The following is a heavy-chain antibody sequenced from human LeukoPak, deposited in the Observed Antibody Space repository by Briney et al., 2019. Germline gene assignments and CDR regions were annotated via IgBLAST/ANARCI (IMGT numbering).Heavy chain of an antibody. J-gene: IGHJ4*02. CDR3: ARGGDAVLDY. CDR2: IYTSGST. Sequence: SETLSLTCTVSGGSISSGSYYWSWIRQPAGKGLEWIGRIYTSGSTNYNPSLKSRVTISVDTSKNQFSLKLSSVTAADTAVYYCARGGDAVLDYWGQGTLVTVSS. V-gene: IGHV4-61*02. CDR1: GGSISSGSYY.